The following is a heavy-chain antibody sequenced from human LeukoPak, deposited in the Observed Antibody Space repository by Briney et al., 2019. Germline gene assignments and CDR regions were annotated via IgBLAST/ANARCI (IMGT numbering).Heavy chain of an antibody. Sequence: GESLKISCKGSGYSFTSYWIGWVRQMPGKGLEWMGIIYPGDSDTRYSPSFQGQVTISADKSISTAYLQWSSLKASDTAMYCCARQPSYGSGSYYTLDYWGQGTLVTVSS. CDR1: GYSFTSYW. J-gene: IGHJ4*02. CDR3: ARQPSYGSGSYYTLDY. CDR2: IYPGDSDT. V-gene: IGHV5-51*01. D-gene: IGHD3-10*01.